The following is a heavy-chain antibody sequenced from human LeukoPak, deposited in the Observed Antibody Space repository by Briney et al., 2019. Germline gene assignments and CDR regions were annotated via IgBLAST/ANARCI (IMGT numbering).Heavy chain of an antibody. D-gene: IGHD6-13*01. V-gene: IGHV4-39*01. CDR2: IYYCGST. Sequence: SGTLPETFPCTVCSHSRSRYYERWTRDPPEKALEGTGCIYYCGSTFYNPSLKRRVTLYVHTSKHHVSLNQHSVTPAHTAVYYCARLGGQQLGIFDYWGQGTLVTVSS. CDR3: ARLGGQQLGIFDY. CDR1: VCSHSRSRYY. J-gene: IGHJ4*02.